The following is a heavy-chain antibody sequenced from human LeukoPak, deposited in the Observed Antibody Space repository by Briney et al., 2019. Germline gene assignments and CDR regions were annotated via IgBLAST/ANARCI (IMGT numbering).Heavy chain of an antibody. CDR2: INPNSGGT. V-gene: IGHV1-2*02. CDR3: ARDGRDGYNHDAFDI. J-gene: IGHJ3*02. D-gene: IGHD5-24*01. CDR1: GYTFTGYY. Sequence: ASVKVSCKASGYTFTGYYMHWVRQAPGQGLEWMGWINPNSGGTNYAQKFQGRVTMTRDTSISTAYMELSRLRSDDTAVYYCARDGRDGYNHDAFDIWGQGTMVTVSS.